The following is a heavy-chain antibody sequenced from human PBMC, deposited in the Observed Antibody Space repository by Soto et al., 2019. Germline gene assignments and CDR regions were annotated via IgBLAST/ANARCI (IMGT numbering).Heavy chain of an antibody. CDR1: GFSHSTSGVA. D-gene: IGHD3-22*01. Sequence: QITLKESGPTLVKPTQTLTLTCTLSGFSHSTSGVAVGWIRQPPGKALEWLGHIYWNDAKYYSTSRKSRLSLTKDTSKNQVVLTMTNVDPVDTGTYYCARLLSSALYSYDLWGQGTLVTVSS. CDR3: ARLLSSALYSYDL. V-gene: IGHV2-5*01. CDR2: IYWNDAK. J-gene: IGHJ5*02.